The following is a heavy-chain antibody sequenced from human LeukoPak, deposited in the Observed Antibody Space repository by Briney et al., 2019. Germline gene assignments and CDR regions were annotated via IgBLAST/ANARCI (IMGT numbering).Heavy chain of an antibody. J-gene: IGHJ3*02. CDR3: ASSYYYDSSGYYPDAFDI. V-gene: IGHV4-59*08. D-gene: IGHD3-22*01. CDR1: GGSISSYY. CDR2: ISDIGSI. Sequence: SETLSLTCTVSGGSISSYYWSWIRQPPGKGLEWIAYISDIGSINYNPSLKSRVTISLDTSKNQFSLKLSSVTAGDTAVYYCASSYYYDSSGYYPDAFDIWGQGTMVTVSS.